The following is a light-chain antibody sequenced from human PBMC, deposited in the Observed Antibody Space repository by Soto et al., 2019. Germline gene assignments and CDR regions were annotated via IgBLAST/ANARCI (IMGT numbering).Light chain of an antibody. Sequence: QSVLTQPASVSGSPGQSITISCTGTRSVVGSYNLVSWYQQHPGKAPKLMIYEVSERPSGVSNRFSGSKSGNMASLTISGLQAEDEADYYCCSYAGTTTYVFGTGTKVTVL. J-gene: IGLJ1*01. V-gene: IGLV2-23*02. CDR1: RSVVGSYNL. CDR3: CSYAGTTTYV. CDR2: EVS.